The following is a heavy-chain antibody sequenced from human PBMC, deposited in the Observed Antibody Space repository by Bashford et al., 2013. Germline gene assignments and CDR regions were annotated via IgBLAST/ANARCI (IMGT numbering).Heavy chain of an antibody. D-gene: IGHD3-16*01. CDR2: IEHTGSA. CDR1: GGSFSGYY. V-gene: IGHV4-34*01. J-gene: IGHJ5*02. CDR3: ARSRGTLGFDP. Sequence: SSETLSLTCGVFGGSFSGYYWTWIRQSPGKGLEWIGQIEHTGSAHYSPSLKSRVTLSVDTSKNEISLTLNSVTAADTAVYYCARSRGTLGFDPWGQGTLVTVSS.